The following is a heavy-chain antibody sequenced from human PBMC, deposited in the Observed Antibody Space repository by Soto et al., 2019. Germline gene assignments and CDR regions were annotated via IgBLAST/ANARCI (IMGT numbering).Heavy chain of an antibody. CDR1: GGTFSNYA. J-gene: IGHJ6*02. CDR3: ASRSITGTTTFYYYGMDV. CDR2: IIPVFGTP. D-gene: IGHD1-7*01. Sequence: AASVKVSCKASGGTFSNYAFIWVRQAPGQGLEWMGGIIPVFGTPTYAQNFQGRVTISADESTSTAYMELSSLRSEDTAVYYCASRSITGTTTFYYYGMDVWGQGTTVTAP. V-gene: IGHV1-69*13.